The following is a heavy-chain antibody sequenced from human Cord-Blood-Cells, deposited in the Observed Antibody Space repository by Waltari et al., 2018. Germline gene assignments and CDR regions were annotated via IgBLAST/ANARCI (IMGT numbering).Heavy chain of an antibody. CDR2: IYHSGST. V-gene: IGHV4-38-2*02. D-gene: IGHD6-6*01. CDR1: GYSISSGYY. J-gene: IGHJ2*01. Sequence: QVQLQESGPGLVKPSETLSLTCTVSGYSISSGYYWGWIRQPPGKGLEWIGSIYHSGSTNNTPSHKSRVTMSVDTSKNKFALKLGSVAAADTAVYYCARGEADGSSSWYCDLWGRGTLVTVSS. CDR3: ARGEADGSSSWYCDL.